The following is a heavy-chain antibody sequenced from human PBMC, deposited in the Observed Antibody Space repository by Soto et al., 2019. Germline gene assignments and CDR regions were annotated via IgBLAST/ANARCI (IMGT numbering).Heavy chain of an antibody. Sequence: QVQLQESGPGLVKPSQTLSLTCTVSGGSISSGDYYWSWIRQPPGKGLEWIGDIYYSGSTYYNPSLQSRVTISVDASKNQFSLKLSSVTAADTAVYYCAGLRGYCSGGSCYRGASDIWGQGTTVAASS. D-gene: IGHD2-15*01. CDR3: AGLRGYCSGGSCYRGASDI. CDR2: IYYSGST. J-gene: IGHJ3*02. CDR1: GGSISSGDYY. V-gene: IGHV4-30-4*01.